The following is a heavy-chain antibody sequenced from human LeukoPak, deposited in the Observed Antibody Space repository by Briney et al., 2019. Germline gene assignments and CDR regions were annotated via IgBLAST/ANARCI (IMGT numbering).Heavy chain of an antibody. J-gene: IGHJ3*02. CDR2: INTGNGNT. V-gene: IGHV1-3*04. CDR1: GYTFTSYA. D-gene: IGHD3-22*01. CDR3: ARGTYYYDSSGYLSAFDI. Sequence: ASVKVSCKASGYTFTSYAMHWVRQAPGQRLEWMGWINTGNGNTKYSHEFQGRVTITRDTSASTAYMELSSLRSDDTAVYYCARGTYYYDSSGYLSAFDIWGQGTMVTVSS.